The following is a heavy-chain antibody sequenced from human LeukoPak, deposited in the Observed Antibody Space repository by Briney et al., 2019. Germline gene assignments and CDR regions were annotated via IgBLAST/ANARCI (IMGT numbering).Heavy chain of an antibody. Sequence: GGSLRLSCAASGFTFSDYYMSWLRQAPGKGLEWVSYISSSSSYTNYADSVKGRFTISRDNAKNSLYLQMNSLRAEDTAVYYCARARIAAAGPFDYWGQGTLVTVSS. CDR1: GFTFSDYY. CDR3: ARARIAAAGPFDY. D-gene: IGHD6-13*01. V-gene: IGHV3-11*06. J-gene: IGHJ4*02. CDR2: ISSSSSYT.